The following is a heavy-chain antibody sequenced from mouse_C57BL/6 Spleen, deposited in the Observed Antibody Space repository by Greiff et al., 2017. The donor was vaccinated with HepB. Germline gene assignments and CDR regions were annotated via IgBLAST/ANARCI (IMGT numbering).Heavy chain of an antibody. J-gene: IGHJ1*03. CDR2: IRNKANGYTT. D-gene: IGHD2-4*01. Sequence: EVKLMESGGGLVQPGGSLSLSCAASGFTFTDYYMSWVRQPPGKALEWLGFIRNKANGYTTEYSASVKGRFTISRDNSQSILYLQMNALRAEDSATYYCAGDYDGYFDVWGTGTTVTVSS. V-gene: IGHV7-3*01. CDR3: AGDYDGYFDV. CDR1: GFTFTDYY.